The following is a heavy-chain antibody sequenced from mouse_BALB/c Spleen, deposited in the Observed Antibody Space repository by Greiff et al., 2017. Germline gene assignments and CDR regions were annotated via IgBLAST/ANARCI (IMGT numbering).Heavy chain of an antibody. V-gene: IGHV1-67*01. CDR3: ARALLLRQAY. CDR1: GYTFTDYA. CDR2: ISTYYGNT. J-gene: IGHJ3*01. Sequence: VKLVESGPELVRPGVSVKISCKGSGYTFTDYAMHWVKQSHAKSLEWIGVISTYYGNTNYNQKFKGKATMTVDKSSSTAYMELARLTSEDSAIYYCARALLLRQAYWGQGTLVTVSA. D-gene: IGHD1-1*01.